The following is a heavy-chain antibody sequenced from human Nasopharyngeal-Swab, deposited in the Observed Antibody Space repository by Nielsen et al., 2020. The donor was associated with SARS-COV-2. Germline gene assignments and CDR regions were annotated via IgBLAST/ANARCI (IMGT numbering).Heavy chain of an antibody. CDR3: ARRPTTVTTWWFDP. J-gene: IGHJ5*02. CDR2: IIPIFGTA. Sequence: SVKVSCKASGGTFSSYAISWVRQSPGQGLEWMGGIIPIFGTANYAQKFQGRVTITADESTSTAYMELSSLRSEDTAVYYCARRPTTVTTWWFDPWGQGTLVTVSS. V-gene: IGHV1-69*13. D-gene: IGHD4-11*01. CDR1: GGTFSSYA.